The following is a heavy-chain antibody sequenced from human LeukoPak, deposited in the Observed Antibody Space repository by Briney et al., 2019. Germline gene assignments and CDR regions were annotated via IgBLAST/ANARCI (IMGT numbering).Heavy chain of an antibody. J-gene: IGHJ4*02. V-gene: IGHV4-34*01. CDR2: INHSGST. D-gene: IGHD4-17*01. Sequence: SVTLSLTCAVYGGSFSGYYWSWIRQPPGKGLEWIGEINHSGSTNYNPSFKSRVTISVDTSKNQFSLRLTSVTAADTAVYYCARLYGDYVAPFDYWGQGILVTVSS. CDR1: GGSFSGYY. CDR3: ARLYGDYVAPFDY.